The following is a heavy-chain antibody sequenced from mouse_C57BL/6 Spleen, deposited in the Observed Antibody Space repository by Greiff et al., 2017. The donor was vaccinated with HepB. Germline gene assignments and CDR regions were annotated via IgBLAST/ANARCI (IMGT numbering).Heavy chain of an antibody. Sequence: EVKLMESGGGLVKPGGSLKLSCAASGFTFSSYTMSWVRQTPEKRLEWVATISGGGGNTYYPDSGKGRFTISRDNAKNTLYLQMSSLRSEDTALYYWARQKVYDYCRYFDVWGTGTTVTVSS. CDR1: GFTFSSYT. CDR2: ISGGGGNT. D-gene: IGHD2-4*01. J-gene: IGHJ1*03. CDR3: ARQKVYDYCRYFDV. V-gene: IGHV5-9*01.